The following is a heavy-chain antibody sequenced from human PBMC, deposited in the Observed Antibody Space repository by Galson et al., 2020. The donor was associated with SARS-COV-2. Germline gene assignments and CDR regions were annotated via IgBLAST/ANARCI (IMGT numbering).Heavy chain of an antibody. CDR2: ISGSGGST. J-gene: IGHJ4*02. V-gene: IGHV3-23*01. CDR1: GFTFSSYA. Sequence: GGSLRLSCAASGFTFSSYAMSWVRQAPGKGLEWVSAISGSGGSTYYADSVKGRFTISRDNSKNTLYLQMNSLRAEDTAVYYCAKDSTHFQYYDSSGYDYWGQGTLVTVSS. CDR3: AKDSTHFQYYDSSGYDY. D-gene: IGHD3-22*01.